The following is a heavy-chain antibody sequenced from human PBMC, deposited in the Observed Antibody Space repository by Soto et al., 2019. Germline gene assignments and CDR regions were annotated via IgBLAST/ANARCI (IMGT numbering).Heavy chain of an antibody. J-gene: IGHJ6*02. CDR3: ARVETYYDFWSGYYSPYYYGMDV. CDR1: GYTFTGYY. D-gene: IGHD3-3*01. CDR2: INPNRGGT. V-gene: IGHV1-2*02. Sequence: GASVKVSCKASGYTFTGYYMHWVRQAPGQGLEWMGWINPNRGGTNYAQKFQGRVTMTRDTSISTAYMELSRLRSDDTAVYYCARVETYYDFWSGYYSPYYYGMDVWGQGTTVTVSS.